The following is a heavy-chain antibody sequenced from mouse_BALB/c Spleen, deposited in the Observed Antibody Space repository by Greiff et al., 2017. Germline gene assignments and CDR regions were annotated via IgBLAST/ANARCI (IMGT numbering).Heavy chain of an antibody. V-gene: IGHV1-9*01. CDR3: ARSGLYYDYYYYAMDY. CDR2: ILPGSGST. CDR1: GYTFSSYW. D-gene: IGHD2-4*01. J-gene: IGHJ4*01. Sequence: VQLQQSGAELMKPGASVKISCKATGYTFSSYWIEWVKQRPGHGLEWIGEILPGSGSTNYNEKFKGKATFTADTSSNTAYMQLSSLTSEDSAVYYCARSGLYYDYYYYAMDYWGQGTSVTVSA.